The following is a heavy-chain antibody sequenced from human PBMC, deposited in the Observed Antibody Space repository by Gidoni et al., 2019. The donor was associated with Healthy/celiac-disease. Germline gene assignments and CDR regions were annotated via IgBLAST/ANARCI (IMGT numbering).Heavy chain of an antibody. CDR1: GGSISSSSYY. D-gene: IGHD3-22*01. CDR2: IYYSGST. Sequence: QLQLQESGPGLVKPSETLSLTCTVSGGSISSSSYYWGWIRQPPGKGLEWIGSIYYSGSTYYNPSLKSRITISVDTSKNQFSLKLSSVTAADTAVYYCARLKAAVVVLYRDVGGWFDPWGQGTLVTVSS. J-gene: IGHJ5*02. V-gene: IGHV4-39*01. CDR3: ARLKAAVVVLYRDVGGWFDP.